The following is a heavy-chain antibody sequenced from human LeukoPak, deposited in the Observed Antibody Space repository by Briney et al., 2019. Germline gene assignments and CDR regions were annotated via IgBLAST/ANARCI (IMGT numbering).Heavy chain of an antibody. J-gene: IGHJ3*02. D-gene: IGHD6-13*01. CDR2: ISSSGSTI. CDR3: ARDWAAAGTYAFDI. Sequence: LSLTCAVYGGSFSGYYWSWIRQAPGKGLEWVSYISSSGSTIYYADSVKGRFTISRDNAKNSLYLQMKSLRAEDTAVYYCARDWAAAGTYAFDIWGQGTMVTVSS. V-gene: IGHV3-11*04. CDR1: GGSFSGYY.